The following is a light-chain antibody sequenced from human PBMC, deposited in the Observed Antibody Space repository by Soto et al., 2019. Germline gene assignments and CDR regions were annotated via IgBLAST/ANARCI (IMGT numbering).Light chain of an antibody. CDR1: QSVKTF. CDR3: QQRNVWPPIT. J-gene: IGKJ5*01. V-gene: IGKV3-11*01. Sequence: EIVLTQSPATLSLSPGERATLSCRASQSVKTFLVWYQQRPGQPPRLVVYDSTLRANGVPDRFGGSRSGIEFTLTINNLEPEDFAVYYCQQRNVWPPITFGQGTRLEIK. CDR2: DST.